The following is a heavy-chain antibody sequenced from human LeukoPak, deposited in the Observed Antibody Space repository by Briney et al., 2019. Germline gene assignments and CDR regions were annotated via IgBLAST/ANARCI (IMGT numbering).Heavy chain of an antibody. D-gene: IGHD3-9*01. J-gene: IGHJ4*02. CDR3: ARGVGGNARWRNFDWSKKIPMRDYFDY. V-gene: IGHV1-2*02. CDR2: INPNSGGT. CDR1: GYIFTGYY. Sequence: ASVKVSCKASGYIFTGYYMHWVRQAPGQGLEWMGWINPNSGGTNYAQKFQGRVTMTRDTSITTAYMDLSRLRSDDTAVYYCARGVGGNARWRNFDWSKKIPMRDYFDYWGQGTLVTVSS.